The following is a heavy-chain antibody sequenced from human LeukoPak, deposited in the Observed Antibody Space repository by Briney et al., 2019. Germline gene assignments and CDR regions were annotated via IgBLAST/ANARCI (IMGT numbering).Heavy chain of an antibody. V-gene: IGHV4-34*01. CDR1: GGPFSGYY. D-gene: IGHD3-10*01. Sequence: PSETLSLTCAVYGGPFSGYYWSWIRQPPGKGLEWIGETNHTGSTNYNPSLKRRVTISVDTSKNQFSLKLSSVTAADTAVYYCARGGFSYYHGSGSHPYWGQGALVTVSS. CDR2: TNHTGST. J-gene: IGHJ4*02. CDR3: ARGGFSYYHGSGSHPY.